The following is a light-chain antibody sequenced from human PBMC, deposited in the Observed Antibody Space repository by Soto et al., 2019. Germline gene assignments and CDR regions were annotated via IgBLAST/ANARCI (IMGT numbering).Light chain of an antibody. CDR1: QSVSSSY. J-gene: IGKJ3*01. CDR3: QHHSKSPPFT. Sequence: EIVLTQSPGTLSLSPGERATLSCRASQSVSSSYLAWYQHKPGQAPRLLIYGASSRATGIPDRFSGSGSGTDFTLIISRLEPEDFAVYYCQHHSKSPPFTFGPGTKVDIK. CDR2: GAS. V-gene: IGKV3-20*01.